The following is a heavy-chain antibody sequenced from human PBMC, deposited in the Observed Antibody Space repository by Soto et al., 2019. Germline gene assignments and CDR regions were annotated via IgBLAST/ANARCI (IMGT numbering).Heavy chain of an antibody. CDR2: ISYDGSNK. Sequence: QVQLVESGGGVVQPGRSLRLSCAASGFTFSSYAMHWVRQAPGKGLEWVAVISYDGSNKYYADSVKGRFTISRDNSKNTLYRQMNSLRAEDTAVYYCARAPGTGYCSGGSCYSCDYWGQGTLVTVSS. D-gene: IGHD2-15*01. J-gene: IGHJ4*02. V-gene: IGHV3-30-3*01. CDR3: ARAPGTGYCSGGSCYSCDY. CDR1: GFTFSSYA.